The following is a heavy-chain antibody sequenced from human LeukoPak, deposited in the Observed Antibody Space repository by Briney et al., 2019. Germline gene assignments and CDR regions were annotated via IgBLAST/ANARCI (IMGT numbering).Heavy chain of an antibody. CDR3: AALIVVVTAMDAFDI. D-gene: IGHD2-21*02. J-gene: IGHJ3*02. CDR2: INPNSGGT. V-gene: IGHV1-2*02. CDR1: GYTFTGYY. Sequence: ASVKVSCKASGYTFTGYYMHWVRQAPGQGLEWMGWINPNSGGTNYAQKFQGRVTMTRDTSISTAYMELSRLRSDDTAVYYCAALIVVVTAMDAFDIWGQGTMDTVSS.